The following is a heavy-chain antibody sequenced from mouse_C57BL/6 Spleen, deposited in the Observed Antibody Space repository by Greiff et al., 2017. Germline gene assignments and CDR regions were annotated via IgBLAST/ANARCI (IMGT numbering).Heavy chain of an antibody. V-gene: IGHV2-2*01. J-gene: IGHJ1*03. CDR3: ARRYFDV. Sequence: VQLQQSGPGLVQPSQSLSITCTVSGFSLTSYGVHWVRQSPGKGLEWLGVIWSGGSTDYNAAFISRLSISKDNSKSQVFFKMNSLQADDTARYYCARRYFDVWGTGTTVTVSS. CDR2: IWSGGST. CDR1: GFSLTSYG.